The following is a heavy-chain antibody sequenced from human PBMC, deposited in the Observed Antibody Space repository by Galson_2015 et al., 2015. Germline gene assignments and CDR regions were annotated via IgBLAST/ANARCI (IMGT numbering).Heavy chain of an antibody. CDR3: AAERMVCYYYFDA. Sequence: SVKVSCKASGFTFTSSAMKWVRQARGQRLEWIGWIVVGSGNTNYAQKFQERVTITRYMSTSTAYMELSSLRSEDTAVYYCAAERMVCYYYFDAWGKGTTVTVSS. D-gene: IGHD2-8*01. V-gene: IGHV1-58*02. CDR1: GFTFTSSA. J-gene: IGHJ6*03. CDR2: IVVGSGNT.